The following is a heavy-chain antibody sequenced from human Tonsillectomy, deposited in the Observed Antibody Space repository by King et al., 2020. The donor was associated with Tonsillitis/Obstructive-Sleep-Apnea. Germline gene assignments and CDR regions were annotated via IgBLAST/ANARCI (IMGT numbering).Heavy chain of an antibody. V-gene: IGHV4-34*01. J-gene: IGHJ6*03. D-gene: IGHD2-2*01. CDR1: GGSFSGYY. CDR3: ARGDIIVVPAAMVYYYYMDV. CDR2: INHSGST. Sequence: VQLQQWGAGLLKPSETLSLPCAVYGGSFSGYYWSWIRQHPGKGLQWIGEINHSGSTNYNPSLKSRVTISVDTSKNQFSLKLSSVTAADTAVYYCARGDIIVVPAAMVYYYYMDVWGKGTTVTVSS.